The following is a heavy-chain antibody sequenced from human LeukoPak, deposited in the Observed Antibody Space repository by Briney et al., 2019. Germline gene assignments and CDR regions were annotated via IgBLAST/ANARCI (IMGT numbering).Heavy chain of an antibody. CDR1: GGSFSGYY. CDR2: INHSGST. V-gene: IGHV4-34*01. Sequence: KPSETLSLTCAVYGGSFSGYYWSWIRQPPGKGLEWIGEINHSGSTNYNPSLKSRVTISVDTSKNQFSLKLSSVTAADTAVYYCARDGGNPDYYYYYMDVWGKGTTATVSS. D-gene: IGHD4-23*01. J-gene: IGHJ6*03. CDR3: ARDGGNPDYYYYYMDV.